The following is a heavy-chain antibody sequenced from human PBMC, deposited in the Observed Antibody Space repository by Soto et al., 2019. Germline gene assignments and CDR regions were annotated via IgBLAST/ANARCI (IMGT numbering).Heavy chain of an antibody. CDR1: GYTFTSYA. CDR2: INAGNGNT. D-gene: IGHD2-2*01. J-gene: IGHJ5*02. V-gene: IGHV1-3*01. Sequence: ASVKVSGKASGYTFTSYAMHWVRQAPGQRLEWMGWINAGNGNTKYSQKFQGRVTITRDTSASTAYMELSSLRSEDTAVYYCARLSDHCSSTSCFNWFDPWGQGTLVTVST. CDR3: ARLSDHCSSTSCFNWFDP.